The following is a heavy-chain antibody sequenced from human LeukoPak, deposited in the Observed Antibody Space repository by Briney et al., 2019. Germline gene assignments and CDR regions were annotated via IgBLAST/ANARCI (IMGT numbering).Heavy chain of an antibody. CDR2: IYPGDSEI. CDR3: ARRQSPDY. J-gene: IGHJ4*02. CDR1: GYTFTSYW. V-gene: IGHV5-51*01. Sequence: GESLKISCKGSGYTFTSYWIGWVRQMPGKGLEWMGIIYPGDSEIIYSPSFQGQVTISADKSITTAYLQWSGLKASDSAMYYCARRQSPDYWGQGTLVTVSS.